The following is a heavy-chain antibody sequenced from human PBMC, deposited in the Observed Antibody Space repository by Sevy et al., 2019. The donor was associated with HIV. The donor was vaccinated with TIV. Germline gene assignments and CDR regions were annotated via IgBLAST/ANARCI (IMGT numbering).Heavy chain of an antibody. CDR1: GFTFNFHG. CDR2: IWHDGSNK. J-gene: IGHJ5*02. D-gene: IGHD4-4*01. Sequence: GGSLRLSCAASGFTFNFHGMHWVRQAPGKGLEWVAFIWHDGSNKYMADSVKGRFTISRDKSKNTLLLQMNSLTVEDTAVYYCARETDNSARWLDPWGQGTLVTVSS. V-gene: IGHV3-30*02. CDR3: ARETDNSARWLDP.